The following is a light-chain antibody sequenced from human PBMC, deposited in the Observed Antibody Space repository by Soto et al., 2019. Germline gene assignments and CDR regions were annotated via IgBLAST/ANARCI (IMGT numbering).Light chain of an antibody. V-gene: IGLV7-46*01. CDR2: DTS. Sequence: QAVVTQEPSLTVSPGGTVTLTCGSSTGAVTSGHYPYWFQQKPGQAPRTLIYDTSNKHSWTPARFSGSLLGGKAALTLSGAQPEDEAEYYRGVFGGGTKLTVL. CDR1: TGAVTSGHY. CDR3: GV. J-gene: IGLJ2*01.